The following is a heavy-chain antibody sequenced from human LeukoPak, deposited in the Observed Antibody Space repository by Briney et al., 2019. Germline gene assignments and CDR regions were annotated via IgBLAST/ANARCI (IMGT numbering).Heavy chain of an antibody. V-gene: IGHV5-51*01. D-gene: IGHD2-2*01. CDR1: GYSFTSYW. CDR2: IYPGDSDT. J-gene: IGHJ4*02. Sequence: LGESLKISCKGSGYSFTSYWIGWVRQMPGKGLEWMGIIYPGDSDTRYSPSFEGQVAISADKSISTAYLQWSSLKASDTALYYCVRGGYCSGTSCYPYYFDSWGQGTLVTVSS. CDR3: VRGGYCSGTSCYPYYFDS.